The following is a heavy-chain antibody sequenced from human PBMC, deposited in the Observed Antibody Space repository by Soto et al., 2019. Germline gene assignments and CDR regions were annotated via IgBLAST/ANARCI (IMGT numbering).Heavy chain of an antibody. V-gene: IGHV4-34*01. J-gene: IGHJ4*02. CDR3: ARAGYCSGGSCYSVDY. CDR2: INHSGST. Sequence: QVQLQQWGAGLLKPSETLSLTCAVYGGSFSGYYWSWIRQPPGKGLEWIGEINHSGSTNYNPSLKSRVTISVDTSKNQFSLKLSSVTAADTAVYYCARAGYCSGGSCYSVDYWGQGTLVTVSS. CDR1: GGSFSGYY. D-gene: IGHD2-15*01.